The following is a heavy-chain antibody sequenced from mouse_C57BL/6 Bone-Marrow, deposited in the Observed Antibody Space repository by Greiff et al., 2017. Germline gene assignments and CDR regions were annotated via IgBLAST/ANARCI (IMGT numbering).Heavy chain of an antibody. V-gene: IGHV1-53*01. CDR2: INPSNGGT. J-gene: IGHJ4*01. CDR3: ARGEIYYGNYVDYAMDY. CDR1: GYTFTSYW. D-gene: IGHD2-1*01. Sequence: QVHVKQPGTELVKPGASVKLSCKASGYTFTSYWMHWVKQRPGQGLEWIGNINPSNGGTNYNEKFKSKAILTVDKSSSTAYMQLSSLTSEDSAVYYCARGEIYYGNYVDYAMDYWGQGTSVTVSS.